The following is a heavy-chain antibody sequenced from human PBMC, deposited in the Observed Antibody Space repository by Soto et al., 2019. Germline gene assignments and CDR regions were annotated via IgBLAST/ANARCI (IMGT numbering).Heavy chain of an antibody. CDR2: ISWNSGSI. D-gene: IGHD3-22*01. Sequence: EVQLVESGGGLVQPGRSLRLSCAASGFTFDDYAMHWVRQAPGKGLEWVSGISWNSGSIGYADSVKGRFTISRDNAKNSLYLQMNSLRAEDTALYYCEKEYYYDSTGFDYWGQGTLVTVSS. J-gene: IGHJ4*02. V-gene: IGHV3-9*01. CDR3: EKEYYYDSTGFDY. CDR1: GFTFDDYA.